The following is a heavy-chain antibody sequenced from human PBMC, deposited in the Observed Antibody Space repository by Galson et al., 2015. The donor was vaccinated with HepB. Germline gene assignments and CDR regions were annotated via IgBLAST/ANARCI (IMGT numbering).Heavy chain of an antibody. CDR1: GFTFSSYE. CDR2: ISSSGSTI. Sequence: SLRLSCAASGFTFSSYEMNWVRQAPGKGLEWVSYISSSGSTIYYADSVKGRFTISRDNAKNSLYLQMNSLRAEDTAVYYCARPRLSWFGSWGRDYYYYGMDVWGQGTTVTVSS. CDR3: ARPRLSWFGSWGRDYYYYGMDV. J-gene: IGHJ6*02. V-gene: IGHV3-48*03. D-gene: IGHD3-10*01.